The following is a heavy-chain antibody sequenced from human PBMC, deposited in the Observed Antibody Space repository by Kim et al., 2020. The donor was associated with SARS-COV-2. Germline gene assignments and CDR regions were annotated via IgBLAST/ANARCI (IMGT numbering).Heavy chain of an antibody. J-gene: IGHJ4*02. D-gene: IGHD5-18*01. CDR2: IIPILGIA. CDR1: GGTFSSYA. CDR3: AREYSYGYCFDY. Sequence: SVKVSCKASGGTFSSYAISWVRQAPGQGLEWMGRIIPILGIANYAQKFQGRVTITADKSTSTAYMELSSLRSEDTAVYYCAREYSYGYCFDYWGQGTLVTVSS. V-gene: IGHV1-69*04.